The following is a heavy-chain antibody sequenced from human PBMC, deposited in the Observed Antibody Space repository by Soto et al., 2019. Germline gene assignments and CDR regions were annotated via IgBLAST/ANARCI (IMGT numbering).Heavy chain of an antibody. V-gene: IGHV2-26*01. CDR2: IFSNDAK. CDR3: ARIRGWGWLGPNDY. Sequence: QVTLKESGPVLVKPTETLTLTCTVSGFSLSNARMSVSWIRQPRGKALEWLAHIFSNDAKSYSASLKNRLTISKDTSKSQVVLTMTKMDPVDTATYYCARIRGWGWLGPNDYWGQGTLVTVSS. J-gene: IGHJ4*02. CDR1: GFSLSNARMS. D-gene: IGHD3-10*01.